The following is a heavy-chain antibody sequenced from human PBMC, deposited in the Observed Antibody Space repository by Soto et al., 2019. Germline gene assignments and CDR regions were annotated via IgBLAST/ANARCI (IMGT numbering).Heavy chain of an antibody. D-gene: IGHD4-4*01. CDR3: ARSGDYSNYYYYYMDV. CDR2: IYYSGST. Sequence: SETLSLTCTVSGDSINNYYWSWVRRPPGKGLEWLGYIYYSGSTKYNPSLKSRVTISVDTSKNQFSLKLSSVTAADTAVYSCARSGDYSNYYYYYMDVWGSGTTVTVSS. CDR1: GDSINNYY. V-gene: IGHV4-59*08. J-gene: IGHJ6*03.